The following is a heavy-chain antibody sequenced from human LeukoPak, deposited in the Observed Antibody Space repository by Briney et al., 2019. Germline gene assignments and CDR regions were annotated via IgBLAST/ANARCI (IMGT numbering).Heavy chain of an antibody. CDR2: ISGSGGSA. J-gene: IGHJ4*02. CDR3: AKDQHYFPVGLDN. Sequence: GGSLRLSCAASGFAFSDYAMNWVRQAPGKGLEWVSAISGSGGSAYYADSVRGRVTLSRDSSKSTVYLQINTLRAEDTAVYYCAKDQHYFPVGLDNWGQGTLVTVSS. CDR1: GFAFSDYA. D-gene: IGHD2/OR15-2a*01. V-gene: IGHV3-23*01.